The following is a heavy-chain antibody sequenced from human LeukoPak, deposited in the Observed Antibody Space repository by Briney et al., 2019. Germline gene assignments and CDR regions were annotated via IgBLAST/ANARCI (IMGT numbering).Heavy chain of an antibody. Sequence: PSETLSLTRAVYRGSLSVDYSSSIPHPPGKGVEWIGESNRSGNTNYTPSLKGRVTISVDTSKNQFSLKLSSVTAADTAVYYCASLKRRGYYYYGMDVWGQGTTVTVSS. D-gene: IGHD5-24*01. CDR1: RGSLSVDY. CDR2: SNRSGNT. V-gene: IGHV4-34*01. CDR3: ASLKRRGYYYYGMDV. J-gene: IGHJ6*02.